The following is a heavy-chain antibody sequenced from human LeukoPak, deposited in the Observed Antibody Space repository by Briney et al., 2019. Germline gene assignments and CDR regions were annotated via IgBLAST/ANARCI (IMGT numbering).Heavy chain of an antibody. CDR2: ISSNGGVI. V-gene: IGHV3-64*02. CDR3: VKGEIRLWLRPFYLDYGPDI. CDR1: GFTFSTYA. D-gene: IGHD3-22*01. J-gene: IGHJ6*02. Sequence: GGSLRLSCAASGFTFSTYAMHWARQAPGKGLEYVSVISSNGGVIFYAECVKGRFTSTSDNSKKTLYLQMGSLRPEDMAVYYCVKGEIRLWLRPFYLDYGPDIWGQGTTVTVSS.